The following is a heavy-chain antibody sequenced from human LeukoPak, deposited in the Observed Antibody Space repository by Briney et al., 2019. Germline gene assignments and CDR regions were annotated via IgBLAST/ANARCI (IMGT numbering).Heavy chain of an antibody. D-gene: IGHD6-13*01. J-gene: IGHJ4*02. Sequence: PSETLSLTCTVSAGSINSDTYYWGWIRQPPGKGLEWIGSIYYTGNTYYNPSLNSRVTISVDTSKNQFSLKLSSVTAADTAAYFCARSRIAIVGPFGYWGQGPLVTVSS. CDR1: AGSINSDTYY. CDR2: IYYTGNT. V-gene: IGHV4-39*01. CDR3: ARSRIAIVGPFGY.